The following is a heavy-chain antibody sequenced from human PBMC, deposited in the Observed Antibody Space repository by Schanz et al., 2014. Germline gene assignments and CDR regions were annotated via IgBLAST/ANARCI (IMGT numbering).Heavy chain of an antibody. D-gene: IGHD2-2*01. Sequence: VQLVESGGGVVQPGRSLRLSCAASGFTFSSYAMSWVRQAPGKGLEWVSGISGSGGSTYYADSVKGRFTISRDNSKNTLYLQMNSLRAEDTAVYYCAKDLLYGAPMPLNHLDYWGQGTLVTDSS. J-gene: IGHJ4*02. CDR2: ISGSGGST. V-gene: IGHV3-23*04. CDR3: AKDLLYGAPMPLNHLDY. CDR1: GFTFSSYA.